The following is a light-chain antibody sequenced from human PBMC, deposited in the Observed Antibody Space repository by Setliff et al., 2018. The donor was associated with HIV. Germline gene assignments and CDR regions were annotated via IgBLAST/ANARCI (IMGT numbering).Light chain of an antibody. CDR2: AAS. Sequence: DIQMTQSPSSLSASVGDRVTITCRASQSIGNYLNWYQQRPGKAPNLLISAASDLQRGVPSRFSGRGYGTDFTLTISSLQPEDFATYYCQQSHSTRYSFGQGTKVDIK. CDR1: QSIGNY. V-gene: IGKV1-39*01. CDR3: QQSHSTRYS. J-gene: IGKJ2*03.